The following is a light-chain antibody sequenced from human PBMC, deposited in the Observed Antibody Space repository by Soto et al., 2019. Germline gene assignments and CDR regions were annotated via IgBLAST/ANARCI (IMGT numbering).Light chain of an antibody. Sequence: QPVLTQPPSVSEAPRQRVTISCSGSSSNIGNNPIHWYQQLPGKAPKLVVYYNNLLPSGVSDRFSGSKSGTSASLAISGLLSEDEGDYYCAAWDDRLNGVVFGGGTKLTVL. V-gene: IGLV1-36*01. CDR3: AAWDDRLNGVV. J-gene: IGLJ2*01. CDR2: YNN. CDR1: SSNIGNNP.